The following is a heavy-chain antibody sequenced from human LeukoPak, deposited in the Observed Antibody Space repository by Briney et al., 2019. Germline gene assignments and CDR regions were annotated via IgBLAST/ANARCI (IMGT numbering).Heavy chain of an antibody. D-gene: IGHD6-19*01. CDR2: ISGDGGST. CDR1: GFLVHDYA. CDR3: ARESESSGWYDY. J-gene: IGHJ4*02. V-gene: IGHV3-43*02. Sequence: GSPRLPRSRPGFLVHDYALQWVRQAPGEGLGWVSLISGDGGSTFYADSVKGRFTISRDNSKNSLYLQMNSLRSDDTALYYCARESESSGWYDYWGQGTLVTVSS.